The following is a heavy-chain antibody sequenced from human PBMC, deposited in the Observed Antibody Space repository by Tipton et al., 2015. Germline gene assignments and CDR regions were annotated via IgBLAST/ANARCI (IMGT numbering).Heavy chain of an antibody. CDR3: ALESGTEYVYFDP. V-gene: IGHV1-69*06. CDR1: EGIFNRYS. J-gene: IGHJ5*02. CDR2: IIPLFGRV. Sequence: QVQLVQSGAEVKKPGSSVKVSCKAVEGIFNRYSISWVRQAPEQGPEWMGGIIPLFGRVSYARKYQGRVTITADTSTSTAYMELSGLTSDDTAVYYCALESGTEYVYFDPWGQGTLVTVSS. D-gene: IGHD1-26*01.